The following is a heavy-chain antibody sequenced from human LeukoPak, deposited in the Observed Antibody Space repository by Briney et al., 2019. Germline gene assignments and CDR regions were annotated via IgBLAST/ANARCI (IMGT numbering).Heavy chain of an antibody. CDR1: GFTFSSYE. J-gene: IGHJ4*02. CDR2: IRSDGSTI. CDR3: AKDAGAAAGYYFDY. D-gene: IGHD6-13*01. Sequence: GGSLRLSCTASGFTFSSYEMNWIRQAPGKGLEWVSYIRSDGSTIFYADSVKGRFTISRDNSKNTLYLQMNSLRAEDTAVYYCAKDAGAAAGYYFDYWGQGTLVTVSS. V-gene: IGHV3-48*03.